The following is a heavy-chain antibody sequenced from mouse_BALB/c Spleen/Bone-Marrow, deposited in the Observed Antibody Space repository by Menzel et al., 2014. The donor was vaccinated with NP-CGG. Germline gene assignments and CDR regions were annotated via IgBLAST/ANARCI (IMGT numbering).Heavy chain of an antibody. CDR3: ARETYGNAWFAY. Sequence: QVQLQQSGAELVRPGSSVKISCKASGYAFSSYWMNWVKQRPGQGLEWIGQIYPGDGDTYYNGKLKGKATLTADNSSSTAYMQLSSLTSEDSAVYFCARETYGNAWFAYWGQGTLVTVSA. CDR1: GYAFSSYW. J-gene: IGHJ3*01. D-gene: IGHD2-1*01. V-gene: IGHV1-80*01. CDR2: IYPGDGDT.